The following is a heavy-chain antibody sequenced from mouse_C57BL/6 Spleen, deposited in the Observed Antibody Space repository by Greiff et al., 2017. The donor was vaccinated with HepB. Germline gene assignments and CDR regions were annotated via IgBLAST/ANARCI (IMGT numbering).Heavy chain of an antibody. CDR3: AIYDYDWFAY. D-gene: IGHD2-4*01. Sequence: DVKLVESGGGLVKPGGSLKLSCAASGFTFSDYGMHWVRQAPEKGLEWVAYISSGSSTIYYADTVKGRFTISRDNAKNTLFLQMTSLRSEDTAMYYCAIYDYDWFAYWGQGTLVTVSA. J-gene: IGHJ3*01. CDR2: ISSGSSTI. CDR1: GFTFSDYG. V-gene: IGHV5-17*01.